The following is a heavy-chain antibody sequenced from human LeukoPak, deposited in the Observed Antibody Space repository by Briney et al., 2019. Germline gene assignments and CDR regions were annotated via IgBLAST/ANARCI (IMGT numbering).Heavy chain of an antibody. V-gene: IGHV3-23*01. J-gene: IGHJ4*02. CDR1: GFTFSSYA. CDR2: ISGSGGST. CDR3: AKVVMVRGVFDY. Sequence: GGSLRLSCAASGFTFSSYAMSWVRQAPGRGLEWVSAISGSGGSTYYADSVKGRFTISRDNSKNTLYLQMNSLRAEDTAVYYCAKVVMVRGVFDYWGQGTLVTVSS. D-gene: IGHD3-10*01.